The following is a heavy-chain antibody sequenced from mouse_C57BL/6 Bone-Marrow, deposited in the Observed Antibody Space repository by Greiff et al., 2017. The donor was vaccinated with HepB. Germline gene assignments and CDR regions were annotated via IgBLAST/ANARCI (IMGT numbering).Heavy chain of an antibody. Sequence: VQLQQSGTVLARPGASVKMSCKTSGYTFTSYWMHWVKQRPGQGLEWIGAIYPGNSDTSYNQKFKGKAKLTAVTSASTAYMELSSLTHEDSAVYYCTRDGYDKDYAMDYWGQGTSVTVSS. J-gene: IGHJ4*01. V-gene: IGHV1-5*01. CDR1: GYTFTSYW. D-gene: IGHD2-2*01. CDR2: IYPGNSDT. CDR3: TRDGYDKDYAMDY.